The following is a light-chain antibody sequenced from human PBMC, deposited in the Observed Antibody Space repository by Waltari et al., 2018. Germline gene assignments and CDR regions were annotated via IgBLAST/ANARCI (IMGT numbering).Light chain of an antibody. Sequence: QSALTQPASVSGSPGQSITISCTGTSSDVGGYNLVSWYQQHPGKAPKLIICGGNKCASGVSHRFSGSKSGNTASLTLSGLQAEEGADYSCCSFAGSTTWVFGGGTTLTVL. CDR3: CSFAGSTTWV. J-gene: IGLJ3*02. CDR2: GGN. CDR1: SSDVGGYNL. V-gene: IGLV2-23*01.